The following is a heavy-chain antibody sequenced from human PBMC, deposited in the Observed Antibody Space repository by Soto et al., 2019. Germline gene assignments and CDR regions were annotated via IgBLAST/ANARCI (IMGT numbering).Heavy chain of an antibody. CDR2: INPDSGDT. CDR3: ARSYGHLAPIPDL. CDR1: GYGFVRYY. J-gene: IGHJ4*03. V-gene: IGHV1-2*02. D-gene: IGHD3-10*01. Sequence: GGSVKGYCKASGYGFVRYYVHLVRRAPGQGLEWIGWINPDSGDTSYQERFQGRVTMTRDTSLNTAYMDVTGLASDDTDIYFCARSYGHLAPIPDLWGHGTLVTVSS.